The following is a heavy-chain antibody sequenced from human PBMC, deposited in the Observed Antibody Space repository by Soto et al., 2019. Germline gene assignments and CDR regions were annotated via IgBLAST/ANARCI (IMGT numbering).Heavy chain of an antibody. V-gene: IGHV1-46*01. D-gene: IGHD3-16*01. Sequence: QVQLVQSGAEVRKPGASVKLSCKASGYGFTSYYIHWVRQAPGQGLEWMGIINPTGGRTSYAQRFQGRITMTRDTATSTVSVELVSLRSDDTALYYCARGGMVTKSFYYYFGMDVWGQGTSVSVSS. CDR2: INPTGGRT. CDR3: ARGGMVTKSFYYYFGMDV. CDR1: GYGFTSYY. J-gene: IGHJ6*02.